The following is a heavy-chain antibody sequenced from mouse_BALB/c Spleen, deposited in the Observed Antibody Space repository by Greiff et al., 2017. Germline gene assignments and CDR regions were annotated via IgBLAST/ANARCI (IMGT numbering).Heavy chain of an antibody. D-gene: IGHD2-14*01. J-gene: IGHJ4*01. Sequence: DVHLVESGGDLVKPGGSLKLSCAASGFTFSSYGMSWVRQTPDKRLEWVATISSGGSYTYYPDSVKGRFTISRDNAKNTLYLQMSSLKSEDTAMYYCASQGYDEGYYAMDYWGQGTSVTVSS. V-gene: IGHV5-6*01. CDR3: ASQGYDEGYYAMDY. CDR2: ISSGGSYT. CDR1: GFTFSSYG.